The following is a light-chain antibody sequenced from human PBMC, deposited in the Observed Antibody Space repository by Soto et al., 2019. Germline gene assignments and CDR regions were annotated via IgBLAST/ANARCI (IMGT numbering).Light chain of an antibody. CDR3: QQSYSTPRT. V-gene: IGKV1-39*01. Sequence: DIQMTQSPSSLSASVGDRVSITCRASQTINKYLNWYLQKPGKAPKLLIYAASTLQSGVPSRFSGSGSGTDFTLTISCLQPEDFVTYYCQQSYSTPRTFGQGTKVEIK. J-gene: IGKJ1*01. CDR1: QTINKY. CDR2: AAS.